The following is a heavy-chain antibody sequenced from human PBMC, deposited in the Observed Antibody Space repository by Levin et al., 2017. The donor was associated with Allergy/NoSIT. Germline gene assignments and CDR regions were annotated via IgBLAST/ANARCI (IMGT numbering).Heavy chain of an antibody. CDR2: INSDGSST. D-gene: IGHD3-22*01. Sequence: GGSLRLSCAASGFAFSSYWMYWVRQAPGKGLVWVSRINSDGSSTSYADSVKGRFTISRDNAKNTLSLQINSLRAEDTAVYYCVRGYFESSTDTYGYWGQGTLVTVS. CDR1: GFAFSSYW. CDR3: VRGYFESSTDTYGY. J-gene: IGHJ4*02. V-gene: IGHV3-74*01.